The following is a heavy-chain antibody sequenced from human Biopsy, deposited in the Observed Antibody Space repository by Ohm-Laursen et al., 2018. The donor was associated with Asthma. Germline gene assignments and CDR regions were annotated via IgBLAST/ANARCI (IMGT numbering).Heavy chain of an antibody. J-gene: IGHJ3*02. D-gene: IGHD3-22*01. CDR3: ARQSGQEYGDSSGFYI. CDR2: VSSDGHNK. CDR1: GFVFSQCG. Sequence: SLRLSCAASGFVFSQCGMHWVRQGPGKGLEWVALVSSDGHNKYYEDSVKGRFTISRDNSRNRLYLQINRLTVEDSAVYFCARQSGQEYGDSSGFYIWGQETKDAVSS. V-gene: IGHV3-30*03.